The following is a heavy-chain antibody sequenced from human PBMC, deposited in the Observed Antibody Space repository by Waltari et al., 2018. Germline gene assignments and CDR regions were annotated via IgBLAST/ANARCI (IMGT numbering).Heavy chain of an antibody. CDR1: GFTVSTNY. V-gene: IGHV3-53*01. CDR3: ATWTGGSLGAFDN. Sequence: EVQLVESGGGLIQPGGSLRLSCDVSGFTVSTNYIGWVRQAPGKGLGCVSVIYSGGDTYDADAVRGRFTISRDNSKNTLYLQMNSLRVEDTALYYCATWTGGSLGAFDNWGQGTMVTVSS. J-gene: IGHJ3*02. CDR2: IYSGGDT. D-gene: IGHD7-27*01.